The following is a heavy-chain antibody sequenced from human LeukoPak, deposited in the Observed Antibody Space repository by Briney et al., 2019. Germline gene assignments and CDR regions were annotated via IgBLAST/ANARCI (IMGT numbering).Heavy chain of an antibody. J-gene: IGHJ4*02. CDR1: GGSISSYY. Sequence: PSETLSLTCTVSGGSISSYYWSWIRQPPGKGLEWIGYIYYSGSTNYNPSLKSRVTISVDTSKNQFSLKLSSVTAADTAVYYCARADLYGSSWFFDYWGQGTLVTVSS. V-gene: IGHV4-59*01. CDR3: ARADLYGSSWFFDY. D-gene: IGHD6-13*01. CDR2: IYYSGST.